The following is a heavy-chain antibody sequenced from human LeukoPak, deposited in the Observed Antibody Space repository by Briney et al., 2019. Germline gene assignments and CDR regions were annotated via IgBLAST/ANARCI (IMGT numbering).Heavy chain of an antibody. Sequence: GGSLRLSCAASGFTFSSYGMHWVRQAPGKGLEWVAVISYDGSNKYYADSVKGRFTISRDNSKNTLYLQMNSLRAEDTAVYYCAKAGRNYHNWLDPWGQGTLVTVSS. CDR2: ISYDGSNK. CDR3: AKAGRNYHNWLDP. J-gene: IGHJ5*02. V-gene: IGHV3-30*18. CDR1: GFTFSSYG. D-gene: IGHD4-11*01.